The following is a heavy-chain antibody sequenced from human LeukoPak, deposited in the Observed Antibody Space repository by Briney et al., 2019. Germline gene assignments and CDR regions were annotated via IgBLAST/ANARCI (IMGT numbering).Heavy chain of an antibody. Sequence: KSSETLSLTCTVSGGSISTSNYYWGWIRQPPGKGLEWIGNIFYSGSTYYSPSLRSRVTISLDTSRNQFSLKLSSVTAADTAVYYCARDRRGYCSGGSCFDDAFDIWGQGTMVTVSS. V-gene: IGHV4-39*07. CDR3: ARDRRGYCSGGSCFDDAFDI. CDR2: IFYSGST. J-gene: IGHJ3*02. CDR1: GGSISTSNYY. D-gene: IGHD2-15*01.